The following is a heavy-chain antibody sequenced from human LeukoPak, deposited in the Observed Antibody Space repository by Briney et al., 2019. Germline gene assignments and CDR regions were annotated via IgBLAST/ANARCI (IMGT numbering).Heavy chain of an antibody. D-gene: IGHD3-9*01. Sequence: ASVKVSCKASGYTFTSYGISWVRQAPGQGLEWMGWISAYNGNTNYAQKLQGRVTMTTDTSRSTAYMELRSLRSDDTAVYYCARVHQTRGYDILTGYYYYYYGMDVWGQGTTVTVSS. CDR2: ISAYNGNT. J-gene: IGHJ6*02. V-gene: IGHV1-18*01. CDR1: GYTFTSYG. CDR3: ARVHQTRGYDILTGYYYYYYGMDV.